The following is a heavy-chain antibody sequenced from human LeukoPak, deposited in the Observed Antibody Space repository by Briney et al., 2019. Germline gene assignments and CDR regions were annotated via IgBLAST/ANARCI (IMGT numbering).Heavy chain of an antibody. CDR1: GFTFSSYA. CDR2: ISGAGDKT. CDR3: AGSGGELPGGLFDY. J-gene: IGHJ4*02. V-gene: IGHV3-23*01. D-gene: IGHD1-26*01. Sequence: GGSLRLSCAASGFTFSSYAMSWVRQAPGKGLELVSSISGAGDKTYYADSVKGRLTISRDNSKNTLYLQMNSMRAEDTAVYYCAGSGGELPGGLFDYWGQGTLVTVSS.